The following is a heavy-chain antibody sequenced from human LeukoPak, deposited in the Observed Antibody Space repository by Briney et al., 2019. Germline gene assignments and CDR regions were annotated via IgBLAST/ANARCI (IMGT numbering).Heavy chain of an antibody. V-gene: IGHV3-21*01. Sequence: GGSLRLSCAASGFTFSSYSMNWVRQAPGKGLEWVSSISSSSSYIYYADSVKGRFTISRDNAKNSLYLQMNSLRAEDTAVYYCASHYGSGSYYTDYWGQGTLVTVSS. CDR1: GFTFSSYS. CDR3: ASHYGSGSYYTDY. D-gene: IGHD3-10*01. J-gene: IGHJ4*02. CDR2: ISSSSSYI.